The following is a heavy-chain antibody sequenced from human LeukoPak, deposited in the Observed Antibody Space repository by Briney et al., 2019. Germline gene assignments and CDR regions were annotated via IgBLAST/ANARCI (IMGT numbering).Heavy chain of an antibody. D-gene: IGHD3-10*01. CDR2: IYYSGST. Sequence: SETLSLTCTVSGGSISSYYWSWIRQPPGKGLEWIGYIYYSGSTNYNPSLKSRVTISVDTSKSQFSLKLSSVTAADTAVYYCAREGKLWFGELSPSHAFDIWGQGTMVTVSS. V-gene: IGHV4-59*01. CDR3: AREGKLWFGELSPSHAFDI. CDR1: GGSISSYY. J-gene: IGHJ3*02.